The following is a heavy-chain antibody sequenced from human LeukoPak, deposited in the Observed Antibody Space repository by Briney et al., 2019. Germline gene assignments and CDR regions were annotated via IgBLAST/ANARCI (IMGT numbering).Heavy chain of an antibody. CDR1: GFTVSTNC. CDR2: IYSGGTT. V-gene: IGHV3-53*01. CDR3: ARVFWEKDGFIGAFDI. D-gene: IGHD3-3*01. J-gene: IGHJ3*02. Sequence: TGGSLRLSCAASGFTVSTNCMTWVRQAPGKGLELVSTIYSGGTTYYADSVMGRFTISRHNSRNTLYLQMNSLRAEDTAVYYCARVFWEKDGFIGAFDIWGQGTMVTVSS.